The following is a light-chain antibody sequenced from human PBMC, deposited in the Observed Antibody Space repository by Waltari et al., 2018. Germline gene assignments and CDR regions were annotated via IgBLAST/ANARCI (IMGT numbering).Light chain of an antibody. J-gene: IGKJ5*01. CDR1: QSVLYSSNNKNY. V-gene: IGKV4-1*01. CDR3: QQYYTTPPT. Sequence: DIVMTQSPDSLAVSLGEKATINCKSSQSVLYSSNNKNYVAWYQQKPGQPPKLFIYWASTREPVVPDRFSGSGSGTDFTLTISSLQAEDVAVYYCQQYYTTPPTFGQGTRLEIK. CDR2: WAS.